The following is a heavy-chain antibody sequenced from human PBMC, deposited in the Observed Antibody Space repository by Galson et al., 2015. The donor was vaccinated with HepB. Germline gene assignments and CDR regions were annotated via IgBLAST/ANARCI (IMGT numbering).Heavy chain of an antibody. D-gene: IGHD1-26*01. CDR1: GFTFSSYA. Sequence: SLRLSCAASGFTFSSYAMHWVRQAPGKGLEWVSYISSGSSTIYYADSVKGRFTISRDNAKNSLYLQMNSLRAEDTAVYYCAREGSYGVSPLGFDIWGQGTMVTVSS. CDR2: ISSGSSTI. J-gene: IGHJ3*02. CDR3: AREGSYGVSPLGFDI. V-gene: IGHV3-48*01.